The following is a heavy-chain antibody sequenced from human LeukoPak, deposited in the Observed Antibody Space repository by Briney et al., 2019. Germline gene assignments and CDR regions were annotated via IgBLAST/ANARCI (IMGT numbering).Heavy chain of an antibody. V-gene: IGHV4-59*08. CDR3: ASDTSGWYRSSSNWYFDL. CDR1: GGSISGYN. CDR2: ISYSGTT. J-gene: IGHJ2*01. D-gene: IGHD6-19*01. Sequence: SETLSLTCIVSGGSISGYNWGWIRQPPGKGLEWIGYISYSGTTKYNPSLKSRVTMSVDTSKDQFSLRLTSVTAADTAVYYCASDTSGWYRSSSNWYFDLWGRGTLVTVSS.